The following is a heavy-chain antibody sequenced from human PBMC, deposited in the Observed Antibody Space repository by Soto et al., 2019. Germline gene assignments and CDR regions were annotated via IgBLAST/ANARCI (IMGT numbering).Heavy chain of an antibody. D-gene: IGHD6-13*01. Sequence: QVQLVQSGAEVKKPGSSVKVSCKASGGTFSSYAISWVRQAPGQGLEWMGGIIPIFGTANYAQKFQGRVTITADKSTSKAYRELSSLRSEDTAVYYCARYGQQLTLYYGLDVWGQGTTVTVSS. CDR3: ARYGQQLTLYYGLDV. V-gene: IGHV1-69*06. CDR1: GGTFSSYA. J-gene: IGHJ6*02. CDR2: IIPIFGTA.